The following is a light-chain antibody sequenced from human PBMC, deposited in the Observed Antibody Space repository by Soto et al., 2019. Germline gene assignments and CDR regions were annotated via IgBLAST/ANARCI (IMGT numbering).Light chain of an antibody. CDR2: GAS. V-gene: IGKV1-39*01. CDR1: LRISKY. J-gene: IGKJ4*01. CDR3: QQSHCSPLT. Sequence: DIRVTQSPSSLSASVGDRVTITCRASLRISKYLNWYQQEPGKAPKLLIFGASTLQSGVPSRFSGSGCGTEFTLTISSLQPEGSATYYCQQSHCSPLTFGGGTKLEIK.